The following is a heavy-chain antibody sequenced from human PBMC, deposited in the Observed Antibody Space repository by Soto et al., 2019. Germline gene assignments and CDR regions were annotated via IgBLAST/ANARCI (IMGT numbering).Heavy chain of an antibody. CDR2: INHSGST. D-gene: IGHD3-9*01. J-gene: IGHJ4*02. Sequence: SETLSLTCAVYGGSFSGYYWSWIRQPPGKGLEWIGEINHSGSTNYNPSLKSRVTISVDTSKNQFSLKLSSVTAADTAVYYCAAYDILTVYFPQYSFDYWGQGALVTVSS. CDR3: AAYDILTVYFPQYSFDY. V-gene: IGHV4-34*01. CDR1: GGSFSGYY.